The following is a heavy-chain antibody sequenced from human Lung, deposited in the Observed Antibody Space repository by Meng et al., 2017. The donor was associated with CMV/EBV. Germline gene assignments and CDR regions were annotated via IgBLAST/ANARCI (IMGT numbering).Heavy chain of an antibody. CDR3: ASPSCTSSSCYPY. J-gene: IGHJ4*02. CDR1: GGSIRDSSYY. D-gene: IGHD2-2*01. V-gene: IGHV4-39*01. Sequence: GSGGSIRDSSYYWGWIRQPPGKGLEWIASIYYSGTTYYNPSLKSRVTISVDTSKNQFSLKLNSVTAADTAVYYCASPSCTSSSCYPYWGQGTLVTVSS. CDR2: IYYSGTT.